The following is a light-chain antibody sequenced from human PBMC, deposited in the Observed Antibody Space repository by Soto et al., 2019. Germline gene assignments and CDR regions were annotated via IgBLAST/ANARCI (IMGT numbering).Light chain of an antibody. CDR3: SSYTCSRPLHV. Sequence: QSALTQPASVSGSPGQSITISCTGTSSDVGGYNYVSWYQQHPGKAPKLMIYDVSDRPSGVPNRFSGSKSGNTASLTIPGVQAEDEPDYFCSSYTCSRPLHVFGTGTKLTVL. V-gene: IGLV2-14*01. CDR2: DVS. CDR1: SSDVGGYNY. J-gene: IGLJ1*01.